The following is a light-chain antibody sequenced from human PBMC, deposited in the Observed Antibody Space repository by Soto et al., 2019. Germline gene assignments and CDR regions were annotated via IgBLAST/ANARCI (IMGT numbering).Light chain of an antibody. CDR1: SSDVGSYNR. CDR2: EVS. J-gene: IGLJ1*01. CDR3: SSFTSTSTYV. V-gene: IGLV2-18*02. Sequence: QSVLTQPPSVSGSPGQSFAISCSGTSSDVGSYNRVSWYQQPPGTAPKVMIYEVSNRPSGVPDRFSGSKSGKTASLTISGLQAEDEADYYCSSFTSTSTYVFGTGTKVT.